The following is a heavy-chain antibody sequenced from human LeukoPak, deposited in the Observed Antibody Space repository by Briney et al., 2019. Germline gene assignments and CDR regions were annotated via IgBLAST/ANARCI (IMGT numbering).Heavy chain of an antibody. J-gene: IGHJ6*03. V-gene: IGHV3-20*04. Sequence: PGGSLRLSCAASGFTFDDYGMSWVRQAPGKGLEWVSGINWNGGSTGYADSVKGRFTISRDNAKNSLYLQMNSLRAEDTALYYCARALYYVWGRENYMDVWGKGTTVTVSS. CDR3: ARALYYVWGRENYMDV. D-gene: IGHD3-16*01. CDR1: GFTFDDYG. CDR2: INWNGGST.